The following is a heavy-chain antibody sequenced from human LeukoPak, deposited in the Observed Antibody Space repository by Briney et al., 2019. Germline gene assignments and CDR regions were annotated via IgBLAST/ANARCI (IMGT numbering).Heavy chain of an antibody. D-gene: IGHD5-18*01. V-gene: IGHV4-59*08. Sequence: SETLSLTCTVSGGSISGYYWSWIRQPPGKGLEWLGYIYYSGSTSYNPSLKSRVTISVDTSKNQFSLKLSSVTAADTAVYYCARRATGMVIWDYWDQGTLVTVSS. CDR1: GGSISGYY. CDR2: IYYSGST. CDR3: ARRATGMVIWDY. J-gene: IGHJ4*02.